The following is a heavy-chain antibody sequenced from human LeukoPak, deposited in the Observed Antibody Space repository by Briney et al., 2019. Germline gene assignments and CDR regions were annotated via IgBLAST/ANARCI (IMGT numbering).Heavy chain of an antibody. CDR1: GGSISSYY. V-gene: IGHV4-59*01. J-gene: IGHJ4*02. CDR2: IYYSGST. Sequence: SETLSLTCTVSGGSISSYYWSWIRQPSGKGLEWIGYIYYSGSTNYNPSLKSRVTISVDTSKNQFSLKLSSVTAADTAVYYCARATYEIGNDYWGQGTLVTVSS. CDR3: ARATYEIGNDY. D-gene: IGHD3-22*01.